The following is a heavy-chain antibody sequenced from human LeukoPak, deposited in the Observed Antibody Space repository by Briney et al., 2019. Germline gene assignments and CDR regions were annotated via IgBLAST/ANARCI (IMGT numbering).Heavy chain of an antibody. CDR3: ARGGTGYSSSWYEDYYYMDV. V-gene: IGHV4-59*01. D-gene: IGHD6-13*01. CDR2: IYYSGST. Sequence: PSETLCLTCAVSGVSISSYYWSWIRQPPGKGLEWVGYIYYSGSTNYNPSLKSRVTISVDTPKNPFSLTLSSVTAADTAVYYCARGGTGYSSSWYEDYYYMDVWGKGTTVTVSS. J-gene: IGHJ6*03. CDR1: GVSISSYY.